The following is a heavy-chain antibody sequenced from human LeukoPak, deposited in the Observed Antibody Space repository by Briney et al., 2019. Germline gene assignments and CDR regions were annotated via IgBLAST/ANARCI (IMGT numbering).Heavy chain of an antibody. V-gene: IGHV4-31*03. Sequence: SETLSLACTVSGGSISSGGYYWSWIRQHPGKGLEWIGYIYYSGRSYYNPSLKSRVTISVDTSKNQFSLKLSSVTAADTAVYYCARDQRRITMVRGGANAFDIWGQGTMVTVSS. CDR1: GGSISSGGYY. D-gene: IGHD3-10*01. J-gene: IGHJ3*02. CDR2: IYYSGRS. CDR3: ARDQRRITMVRGGANAFDI.